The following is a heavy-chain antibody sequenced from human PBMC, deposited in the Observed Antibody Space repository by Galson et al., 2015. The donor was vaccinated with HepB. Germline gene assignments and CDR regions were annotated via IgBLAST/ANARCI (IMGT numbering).Heavy chain of an antibody. D-gene: IGHD2-15*01. J-gene: IGHJ5*02. V-gene: IGHV1-18*01. CDR1: GYTFSSYS. Sequence: SVKVSCKASGYTFSSYSIAWVRQAPGQGLEWMAWINPYNRAGQFARKFQGRVTLTTDTFTSTAYMEVRSLRSDDTAVYYCARGAVVEVVGGTQNNWFGPWGQGTLVTVSS. CDR3: ARGAVVEVVGGTQNNWFGP. CDR2: INPYNRAG.